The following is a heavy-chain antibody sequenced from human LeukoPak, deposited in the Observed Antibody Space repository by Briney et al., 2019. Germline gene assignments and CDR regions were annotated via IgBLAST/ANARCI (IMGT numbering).Heavy chain of an antibody. CDR2: IIPIFGTA. CDR1: GGTFSSYA. CDR3: ARTTIVGYCSSTSCPYFDY. V-gene: IGHV1-69*05. J-gene: IGHJ4*02. D-gene: IGHD2-2*01. Sequence: SVKVSCKASGGTFSSYAISWVRQAPGQGLEWMGGIIPIFGTANYAQKFQGRVTITTDESTSTAYMELRSLRSDDTAVYYCARTTIVGYCSSTSCPYFDYWGQGTLVTVSS.